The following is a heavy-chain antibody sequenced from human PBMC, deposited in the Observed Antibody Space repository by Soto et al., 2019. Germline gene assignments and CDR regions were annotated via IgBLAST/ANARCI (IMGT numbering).Heavy chain of an antibody. J-gene: IGHJ4*02. CDR3: ARTVTTVGGFDY. CDR1: GFTFSSYS. V-gene: IGHV3-21*01. CDR2: ISSSSSYI. Sequence: GGSLRLSCAASGFTFSSYSVNWVRQAPGKGLEWVSSISSSSSYIYYADSVKGRFTISRDNAKNSLYLQMNSLRAEDTAVYYCARTVTTVGGFDYWGQGTLVTVSS. D-gene: IGHD4-17*01.